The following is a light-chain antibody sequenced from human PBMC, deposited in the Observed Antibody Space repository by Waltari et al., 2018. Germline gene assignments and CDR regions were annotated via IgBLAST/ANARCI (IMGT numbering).Light chain of an antibody. CDR1: ISNIIINS. J-gene: IGLJ2*01. CDR2: GNY. Sequence: QSVLTQPPSASGTPGQRVTISFSGSISNIIINSVNWYQQLPGTAPKLLIYGNYQRPSGVPDRVSGSKSGTSASLAISGLQSEDEADYYCAAWDDSLNGVVFGGGTKLTV. CDR3: AAWDDSLNGVV. V-gene: IGLV1-44*01.